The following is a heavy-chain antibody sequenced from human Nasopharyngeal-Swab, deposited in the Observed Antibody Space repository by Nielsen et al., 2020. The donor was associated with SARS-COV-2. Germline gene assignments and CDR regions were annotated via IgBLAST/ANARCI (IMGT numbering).Heavy chain of an antibody. D-gene: IGHD5-12*01. CDR2: ISGDSDST. CDR1: GFTFNIYA. CDR3: AKDRDSGDDSEEYYHYYGMDV. V-gene: IGHV3-23*01. J-gene: IGHJ6*02. Sequence: GGSLRLSCAASGFTFNIYAISWVRQAPGKGLEWVSVISGDSDSTYYTDSVRGRFTISRDNSKNTLNLQMNNLRAEDTAIYYCAKDRDSGDDSEEYYHYYGMDVWGQGAPVTVSS.